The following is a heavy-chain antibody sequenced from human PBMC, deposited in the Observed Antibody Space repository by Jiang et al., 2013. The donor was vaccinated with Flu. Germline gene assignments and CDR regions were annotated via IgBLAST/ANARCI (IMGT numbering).Heavy chain of an antibody. CDR3: AADIAWSSWLIFDY. Sequence: EWIGWIVVGSGNTNYAQKFQERVTITRDMSTSTAYMELSSLRSEDTAVYYCAADIAWSSWLIFDYWGQGTLVTVSS. CDR2: IVVGSGNT. D-gene: IGHD6-13*01. V-gene: IGHV1-58*01. J-gene: IGHJ4*02.